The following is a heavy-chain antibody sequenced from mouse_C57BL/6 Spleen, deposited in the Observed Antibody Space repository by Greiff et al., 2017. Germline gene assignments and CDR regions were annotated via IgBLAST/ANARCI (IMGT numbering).Heavy chain of an antibody. CDR1: GYTFTSYW. J-gene: IGHJ2*01. CDR2: IYPGSGST. V-gene: IGHV1-55*01. D-gene: IGHD2-3*01. CDR3: AREDGYYGPFGY. Sequence: VQLQQPGAELVKPGASVKMSCKASGYTFTSYWITWVKQRPGQGLEWIGDIYPGSGSTNYNEKFKSKATLTVDTSSSTAYMQLSSLTSEASAVYASAREDGYYGPFGYWGQGTTLTVSS.